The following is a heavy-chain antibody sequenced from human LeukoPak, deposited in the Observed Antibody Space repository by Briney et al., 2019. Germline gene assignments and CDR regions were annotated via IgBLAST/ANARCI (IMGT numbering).Heavy chain of an antibody. CDR2: IYYSGST. CDR1: GGSISSYY. D-gene: IGHD6-13*01. J-gene: IGHJ4*02. Sequence: SETLSLTCTVSGGSISSYYWSWIRQPPGKGLEWIVYIYYSGSTNYNPSLKSRVTISVDTSKNQFSLKLSSVTAADTAVYYCARLGIAAAGRPLVYWGQGTLVTVSS. CDR3: ARLGIAAAGRPLVY. V-gene: IGHV4-59*08.